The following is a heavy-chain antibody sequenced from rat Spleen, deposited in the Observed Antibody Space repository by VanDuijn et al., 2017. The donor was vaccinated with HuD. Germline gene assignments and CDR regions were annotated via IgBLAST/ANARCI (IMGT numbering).Heavy chain of an antibody. J-gene: IGHJ3*01. CDR3: ATLTPLFAY. CDR2: ISPSGGSS. V-gene: IGHV5-25*01. D-gene: IGHD3-4*01. CDR1: GFTYSNYV. Sequence: EVQLVESGGGLVQPGRSMKLSCAASGFTYSNYVMAWVSQAPTKGLEWVASISPSGGSSHYRDSVKGRFTISRDNAKSTLYLQMDSLRSEDTATCYCATLTPLFAYWGQGTLVTVSS.